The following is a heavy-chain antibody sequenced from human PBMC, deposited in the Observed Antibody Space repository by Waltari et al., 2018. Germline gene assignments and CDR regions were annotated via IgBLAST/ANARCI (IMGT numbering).Heavy chain of an antibody. Sequence: EVQLVESGGGLVQPGGSLRLSCAASGFTFSNHWMHWVRQPPGKGLVWVSRIVYDGSTTNYADSVKGRFTISRDNAKNTLYLQMNSLRVEDTAVYYCARGMGGDCGGDCYFDYWGQGTLVTVSS. J-gene: IGHJ4*02. CDR2: IVYDGSTT. CDR1: GFTFSNHW. V-gene: IGHV3-74*01. D-gene: IGHD2-21*01. CDR3: ARGMGGDCGGDCYFDY.